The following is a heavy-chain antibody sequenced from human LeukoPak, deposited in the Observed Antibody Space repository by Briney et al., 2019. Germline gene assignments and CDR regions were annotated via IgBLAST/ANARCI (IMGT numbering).Heavy chain of an antibody. CDR2: IYSGGST. V-gene: IGHV3-53*01. D-gene: IGHD1-26*01. Sequence: GGSLRLSCAASGFTVSSNYMSWVRQAPGKGLEWVSVIYSGGSTYYADSVKGRFTISRDNSKNTLYLQMNSLRAEDTAVYYCAGSSGSYPHYYYYYGMDVWGQGTRVTVSS. CDR1: GFTVSSNY. J-gene: IGHJ6*02. CDR3: AGSSGSYPHYYYYYGMDV.